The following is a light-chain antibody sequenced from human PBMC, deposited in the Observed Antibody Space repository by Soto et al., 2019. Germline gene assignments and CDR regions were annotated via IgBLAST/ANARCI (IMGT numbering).Light chain of an antibody. CDR3: SSYAGTHVV. Sequence: QSALTQPPSASGSPGQSVAISCTGTSSDVGGYNYVSWYQQYPGKAPKLMIYDVTKRPSGVPDRFSGSKSGNTASLTVSGLQAEDEADYYSSSYAGTHVVFGTGTKVTVL. V-gene: IGLV2-8*01. CDR2: DVT. CDR1: SSDVGGYNY. J-gene: IGLJ1*01.